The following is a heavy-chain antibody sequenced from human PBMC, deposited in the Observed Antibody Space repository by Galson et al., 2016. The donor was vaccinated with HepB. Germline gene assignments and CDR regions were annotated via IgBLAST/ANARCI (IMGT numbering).Heavy chain of an antibody. CDR3: TRDRVQYCSGGSCYPFDH. CDR2: IRRKAHGGTT. Sequence: SLRLSCAASGFTFKDAWMNWFRQAPGKGLEWVGFIRRKAHGGTTEYAASVKGRFTISRDDSKRIAYLQMNSLKTEDTAVYYCTRDRVQYCSGGSCYPFDHWGQGTLVTVSA. D-gene: IGHD2-15*01. V-gene: IGHV3-49*03. J-gene: IGHJ4*02. CDR1: GFTFKDAW.